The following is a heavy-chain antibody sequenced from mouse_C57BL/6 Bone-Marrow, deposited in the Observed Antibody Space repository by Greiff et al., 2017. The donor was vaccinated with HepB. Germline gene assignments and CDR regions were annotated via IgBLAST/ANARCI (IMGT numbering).Heavy chain of an antibody. D-gene: IGHD1-1*01. J-gene: IGHJ2*01. Sequence: EVKLQQSGPELVKPGASVKISCKASGYTFTDYYMNWVKQSHGKSLEWIGDINPNNGGTSYNQKFKGKATLTVDKSSSTAYMELRSLTSEDSAVYYCARREGSSYYFDYWGQGTTLTVSS. CDR3: ARREGSSYYFDY. V-gene: IGHV1-26*01. CDR2: INPNNGGT. CDR1: GYTFTDYY.